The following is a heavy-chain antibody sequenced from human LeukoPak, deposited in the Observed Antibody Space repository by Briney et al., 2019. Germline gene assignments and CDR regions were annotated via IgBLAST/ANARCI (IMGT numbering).Heavy chain of an antibody. CDR2: IYESWST. CDR3: ARAYCSGGSCYSGFDY. CDR1: GGSLSNYY. J-gene: IGHJ4*02. Sequence: SETLSLTCTVSGGSLSNYYWSWIRQPPGKGLEWIGHIYESWSTTYNPSLESRVTISVDTSKKQFSLRLSSVTAADTDVYYCARAYCSGGSCYSGFDYWGQGTLVTVSS. V-gene: IGHV4-59*01. D-gene: IGHD2-15*01.